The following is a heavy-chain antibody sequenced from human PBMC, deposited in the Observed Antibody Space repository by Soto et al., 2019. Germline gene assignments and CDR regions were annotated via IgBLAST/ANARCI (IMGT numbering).Heavy chain of an antibody. Sequence: QVQLVQSGAEVKKPGASVKVSCKASGYTFTSYAMHWVRQAPGQRLEWMGWINAGNGNTKYSQKFQGRVTITRDTSASTAYMELSSLRSEDTAVYYCARTLGLGYSYVKEAGDYWGQGTLVTVSS. D-gene: IGHD5-18*01. V-gene: IGHV1-3*01. CDR1: GYTFTSYA. CDR3: ARTLGLGYSYVKEAGDY. J-gene: IGHJ4*02. CDR2: INAGNGNT.